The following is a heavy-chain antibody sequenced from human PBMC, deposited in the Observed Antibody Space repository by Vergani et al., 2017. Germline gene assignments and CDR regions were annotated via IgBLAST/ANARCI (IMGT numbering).Heavy chain of an antibody. V-gene: IGHV3-30*02. CDR1: GFSFGSYG. D-gene: IGHD2-2*01. CDR3: VKDRGASIGLDD. CDR2: LRYDGTTK. Sequence: QVQLVESGGGVVQPGGSLRLSCAASGFSFGSYGMHWVRVRQAPGKGLEWLAYLRYDGTTKQYADSVKGRFTISRDHSKHTLYLQMNSLRPEDTAMFYCVKDRGASIGLDDWGQGTQVTVSS. J-gene: IGHJ4*02.